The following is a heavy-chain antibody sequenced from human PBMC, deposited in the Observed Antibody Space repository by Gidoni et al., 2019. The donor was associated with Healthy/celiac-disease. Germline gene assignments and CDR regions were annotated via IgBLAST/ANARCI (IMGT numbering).Heavy chain of an antibody. V-gene: IGHV4-34*01. CDR3: ASNTVTTFFDY. CDR1: GGSFSGYY. CDR2: INHSGST. Sequence: QVQLQQWGAGLLKPSETLSLTCAVYGGSFSGYYWSWIRQPPGKGLEWIGEINHSGSTNYNPSLKSRVTISVDTSKNQFSLKLSSVTAADTAVYYCASNTVTTFFDYWGQGTLVTVSS. J-gene: IGHJ4*02. D-gene: IGHD4-4*01.